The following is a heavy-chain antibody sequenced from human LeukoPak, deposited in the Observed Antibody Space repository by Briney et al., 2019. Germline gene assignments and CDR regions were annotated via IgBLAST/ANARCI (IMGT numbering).Heavy chain of an antibody. V-gene: IGHV3-21*01. Sequence: PGGSLRLSCAASGFTFSSYSMNWVGQAPGKGLEWVSSISSSSSYIYYADSVKGRFTISRDNAKNSLYLQMDSLRAEDTAVYYCARDLAQYYYGSGSSDDGFDYWGQGTLVTVSS. CDR3: ARDLAQYYYGSGSSDDGFDY. J-gene: IGHJ4*02. CDR1: GFTFSSYS. D-gene: IGHD3-10*01. CDR2: ISSSSSYI.